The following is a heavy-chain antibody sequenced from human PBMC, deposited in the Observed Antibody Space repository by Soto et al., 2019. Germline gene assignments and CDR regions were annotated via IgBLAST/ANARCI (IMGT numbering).Heavy chain of an antibody. J-gene: IGHJ3*02. V-gene: IGHV4-31*03. CDR2: IYYSGST. Sequence: SETLSLTFTVSGGSISSGGYYWSWIRQHPGKGLEWIGYIYYSGSTYYNPSLKSRVTISVDTSKNQFSLKLSSVTAADTAVYYCARDHNGYNHAFDIWGQGTMVTVSS. CDR1: GGSISSGGYY. D-gene: IGHD5-12*01. CDR3: ARDHNGYNHAFDI.